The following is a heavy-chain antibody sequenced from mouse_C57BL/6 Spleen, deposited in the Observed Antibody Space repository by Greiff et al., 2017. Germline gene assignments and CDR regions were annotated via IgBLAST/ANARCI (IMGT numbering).Heavy chain of an antibody. V-gene: IGHV1-18*01. CDR3: ARRYYYGSSYGAMDY. D-gene: IGHD1-1*01. J-gene: IGHJ4*01. CDR1: GYTFTDYN. CDR2: INPNNGGT. Sequence: EVQLQQSGPELVKPGASVKIPCKASGYTFTDYNMDWVKQSHGKSLEWIGDINPNNGGTIYNQKVKGKATLTVDKSSSTAYMELRSLTSEDTAVYYCARRYYYGSSYGAMDYWGQGTSVTVSS.